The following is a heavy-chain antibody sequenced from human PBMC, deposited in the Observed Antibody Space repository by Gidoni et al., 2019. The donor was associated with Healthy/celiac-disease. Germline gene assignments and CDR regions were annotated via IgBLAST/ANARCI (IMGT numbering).Heavy chain of an antibody. Sequence: EVQLVQSGAEVKKPGASLKISCKGSGYSFTSYWIGWVRQMPGKGLEWMGIIYPGDSDTRYSPSFQGQVTISADKSISTAYLQWSSLKASDTAMYYCARHTPGTVVTPSFDYWGQGTLVTVSS. CDR2: IYPGDSDT. CDR3: ARHTPGTVVTPSFDY. V-gene: IGHV5-51*01. D-gene: IGHD2-21*02. CDR1: GYSFTSYW. J-gene: IGHJ4*02.